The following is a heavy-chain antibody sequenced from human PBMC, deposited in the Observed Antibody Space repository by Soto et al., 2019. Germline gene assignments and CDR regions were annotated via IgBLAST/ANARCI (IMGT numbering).Heavy chain of an antibody. CDR2: FDPEDGET. CDR3: ARGERLYYFYYGMDV. D-gene: IGHD3-3*01. V-gene: IGHV1-24*01. Sequence: ASVKVSCTVSGYTLTELSMHWVRQAPGKGLEWMGGFDPEDGETIYAQKFQGRVTMTTDTSTSTAYMELSSLRSDDTAVYYCARGERLYYFYYGMDVWGQGTTVTVSS. CDR1: GYTLTELS. J-gene: IGHJ6*02.